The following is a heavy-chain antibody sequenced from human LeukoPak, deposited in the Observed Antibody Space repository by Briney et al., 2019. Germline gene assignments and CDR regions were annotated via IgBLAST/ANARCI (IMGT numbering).Heavy chain of an antibody. J-gene: IGHJ6*03. CDR1: RITFSSYS. D-gene: IGHD6-6*01. CDR3: AKAGSSSNYYYYMDV. CDR2: ISGSGGNT. Sequence: GGSLRLSCVASRITFSSYSMNWVRQAPGKGLEWVSAISGSGGNTYYADSVKGRLIISRDNSKTTLYPQMNSLRAEDTAVYYCAKAGSSSNYYYYMDVWGKGTTVTVSS. V-gene: IGHV3-23*01.